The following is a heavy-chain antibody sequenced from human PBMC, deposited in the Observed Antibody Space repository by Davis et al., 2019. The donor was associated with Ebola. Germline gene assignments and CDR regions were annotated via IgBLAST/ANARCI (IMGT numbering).Heavy chain of an antibody. CDR2: MNPNSGNT. CDR3: ARRIMITFGGVIVHYWYFDL. Sequence: ASVKVSCKASGYTFTSYGISWVRQATGQGLEWMGWMNPNSGNTGYAQKFQGRVTMARNTSISTAYMELSSLRSEDTAVYYCARRIMITFGGVIVHYWYFDLWGRGTLVTVSS. J-gene: IGHJ2*01. CDR1: GYTFTSYG. D-gene: IGHD3-16*02. V-gene: IGHV1-8*02.